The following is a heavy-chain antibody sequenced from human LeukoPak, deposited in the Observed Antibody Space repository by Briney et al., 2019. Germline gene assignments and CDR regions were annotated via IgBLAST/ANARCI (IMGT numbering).Heavy chain of an antibody. CDR2: ISYDGSKK. V-gene: IGHV3-30-3*01. D-gene: IGHD1-14*01. J-gene: IGHJ6*02. Sequence: GGSLRLSCAASGFTFSSYAMHWVRQAPGKGLEWVAVISYDGSKKYYADPVKGRFTISRDNSKNTLYLQMNSLRAEDTAVYYCARDLTITDYYYYGMDVWGQGTTVTVSS. CDR1: GFTFSSYA. CDR3: ARDLTITDYYYYGMDV.